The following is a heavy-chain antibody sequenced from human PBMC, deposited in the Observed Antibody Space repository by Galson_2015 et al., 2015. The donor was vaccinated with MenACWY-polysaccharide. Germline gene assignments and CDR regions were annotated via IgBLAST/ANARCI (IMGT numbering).Heavy chain of an antibody. D-gene: IGHD6-13*01. CDR2: INGGSSTI. Sequence: SLRLSCAASGFTFSTYSMTWVRQAPGKGLEWVSYINGGSSTIYYADSVKGRFTISRDNAKNSLYLQMNSLRDDDTAVYYCARDSGIAGADDSWGQGPLVSVSS. V-gene: IGHV3-48*02. CDR3: ARDSGIAGADDS. J-gene: IGHJ5*01. CDR1: GFTFSTYS.